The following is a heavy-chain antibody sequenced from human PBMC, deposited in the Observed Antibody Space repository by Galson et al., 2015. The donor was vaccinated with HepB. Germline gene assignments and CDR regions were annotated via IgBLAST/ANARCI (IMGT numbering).Heavy chain of an antibody. CDR3: ARGDSMLPTDNYYYHSMDV. Sequence: SLRLSCAVSGFSFNTHTLHWVRQAPGKGLEWLGLLSQDGTKTYYADVVRGRFTISKDNSRNTLYLEINSLRPEDTALYICARGDSMLPTDNYYYHSMDVWGQGTTVTVSS. CDR1: GFSFNTHT. CDR2: LSQDGTKT. D-gene: IGHD2/OR15-2a*01. V-gene: IGHV3-30*04. J-gene: IGHJ6*02.